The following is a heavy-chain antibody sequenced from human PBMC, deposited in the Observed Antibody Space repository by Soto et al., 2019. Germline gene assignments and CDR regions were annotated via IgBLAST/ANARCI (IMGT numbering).Heavy chain of an antibody. CDR2: IIDSGGST. V-gene: IGHV3-23*01. CDR3: AKGRSYYYYYGVEV. J-gene: IGHJ6*02. Sequence: GGSLRLSCAASGFTFSSCAMCWVRQATGKGLEWVSDIIDSGGSTYYADSVKGRFTISRDNSKSTLYLQMNSLRAEDTALYYCAKGRSYYYYYGVEVWGQGTTVTVSS. CDR1: GFTFSSCA.